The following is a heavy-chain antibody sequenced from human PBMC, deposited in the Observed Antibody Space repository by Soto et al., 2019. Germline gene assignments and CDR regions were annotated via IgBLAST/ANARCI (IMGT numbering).Heavy chain of an antibody. D-gene: IGHD3-3*01. CDR3: ARGGVSTRTFDY. CDR1: GYNFAGYW. J-gene: IGHJ4*02. V-gene: IGHV5-51*01. CDR2: IYPSDSDT. Sequence: LQISYKGSGYNFAGYWIAWVRQMPGKGLELMGIIYPSDSDTRYRPSFQGQVTISADKSISYAYLQWSSLRASDTAMYYCARGGVSTRTFDYWGQGNPVTVSS.